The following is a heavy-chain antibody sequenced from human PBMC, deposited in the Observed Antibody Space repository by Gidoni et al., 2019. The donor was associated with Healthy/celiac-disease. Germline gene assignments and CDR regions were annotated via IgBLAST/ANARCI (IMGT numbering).Heavy chain of an antibody. V-gene: IGHV1-3*01. Sequence: QVQLVQSGAAVKKPGASVKVSCKASGYTFTSYAMHWVRQAPGQRLEWMGWINADNGNTKYSQKFQGRVTITRDTSASTVYMELSSLRSEDTAVYYCARGPLYDYVWGSYRPFDYWGQGTLVTVSS. CDR2: INADNGNT. J-gene: IGHJ4*02. D-gene: IGHD3-16*02. CDR3: ARGPLYDYVWGSYRPFDY. CDR1: GYTFTSYA.